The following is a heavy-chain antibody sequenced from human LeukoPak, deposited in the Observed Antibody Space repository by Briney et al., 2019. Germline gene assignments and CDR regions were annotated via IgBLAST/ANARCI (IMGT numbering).Heavy chain of an antibody. CDR3: ARVRPVVLPSDY. D-gene: IGHD2-15*01. CDR1: GYTFTSYG. CDR2: ISPYNGNT. Sequence: ASVKVSCKASGYTFTSYGISWVRQAPGQGLEWMGWISPYNGNTNYARKLQGRVTMTTDTSTSTAYMELRSLRSDDTAVYYCARVRPVVLPSDYWGQGTLVTVSS. J-gene: IGHJ4*02. V-gene: IGHV1-18*01.